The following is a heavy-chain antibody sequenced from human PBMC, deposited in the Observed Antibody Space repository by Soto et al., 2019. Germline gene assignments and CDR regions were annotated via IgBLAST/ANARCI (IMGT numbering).Heavy chain of an antibody. CDR1: GGSVSSGSYY. D-gene: IGHD5-18*01. CDR2: IYYSGST. CDR3: ARDRKLYGSYGIDY. V-gene: IGHV4-61*01. J-gene: IGHJ4*02. Sequence: NPSETLSLTCTVSGGSVSSGSYYWSWIRQPPGKGLEWIGYIYYSGSTNYNPSLKSRVTISVDTSKNRFSLKLSSVTAADTAVYYCARDRKLYGSYGIDYWGQGTLVTVSS.